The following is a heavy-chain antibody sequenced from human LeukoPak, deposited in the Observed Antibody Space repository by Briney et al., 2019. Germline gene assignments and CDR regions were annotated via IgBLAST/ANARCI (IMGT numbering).Heavy chain of an antibody. CDR3: ARGVDCYGV. Sequence: SETLSLTCAVYGGSFSGYSWNWIRQPPVKGLEWIGEINHSGGTNYNPSLKSRVTISVDTSKKQFSLKLSSVTAADTAVYYCARGVDCYGVWGQGTLVTVSS. D-gene: IGHD2-21*01. CDR1: GGSFSGYS. CDR2: INHSGGT. V-gene: IGHV4-34*01. J-gene: IGHJ4*02.